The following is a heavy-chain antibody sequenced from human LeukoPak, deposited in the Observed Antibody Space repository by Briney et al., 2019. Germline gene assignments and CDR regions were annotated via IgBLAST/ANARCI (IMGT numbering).Heavy chain of an antibody. CDR2: IYHSGSA. CDR1: GYSISSGYQ. D-gene: IGHD2-2*01. V-gene: IGHV4-38-2*02. Sequence: SETLSLTCAVSGYSISSGYQWAWIRQSPGKGLGWIGSIYHSGSAHYNPPLKSRVTVSVETSKNQFSLKMYSVTAADTAVYYCARDPRWLTPDCTSTSCYENYFDPWGQGTLVTVSS. J-gene: IGHJ5*02. CDR3: ARDPRWLTPDCTSTSCYENYFDP.